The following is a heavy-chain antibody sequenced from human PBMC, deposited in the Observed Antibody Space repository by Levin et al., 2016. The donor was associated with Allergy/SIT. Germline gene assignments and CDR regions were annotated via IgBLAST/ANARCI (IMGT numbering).Heavy chain of an antibody. V-gene: IGHV3-11*01. D-gene: IGHD3-22*01. J-gene: IGHJ4*02. Sequence: GESLKISCAASGFTFSDYYMSWVRQAPGKGLEWISYISSSATTIYYADSVKGRFTISRDNAENSLYLQMNSLTAEDAAIYYCVRDKSLYDNTGPRLDYWGQGTLVTVSS. CDR2: ISSSATTI. CDR1: GFTFSDYY. CDR3: VRDKSLYDNTGPRLDY.